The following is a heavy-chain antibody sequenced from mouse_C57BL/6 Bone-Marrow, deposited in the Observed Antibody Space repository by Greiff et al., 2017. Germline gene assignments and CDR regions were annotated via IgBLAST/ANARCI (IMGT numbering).Heavy chain of an antibody. CDR1: GYTFTSYW. D-gene: IGHD2-4*01. V-gene: IGHV1-64*01. J-gene: IGHJ2*01. CDR3: ASSRDYDGRQYYFDY. Sequence: QVQLQQPGAELVKPGASVKLSCKASGYTFTSYWMHWVKQRPGQGLEWIGMIHPNSGSTNYNEKFKSKATLTVDKSSSTAYMQLSSLTSEDSAVYYCASSRDYDGRQYYFDYWGQGTTLTVSS. CDR2: IHPNSGST.